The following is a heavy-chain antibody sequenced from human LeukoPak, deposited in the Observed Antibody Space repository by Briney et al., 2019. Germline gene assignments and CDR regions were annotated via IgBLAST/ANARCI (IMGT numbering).Heavy chain of an antibody. CDR1: GGSISSYY. CDR2: IYYSGST. D-gene: IGHD3-22*01. J-gene: IGHJ4*02. V-gene: IGHV4-59*01. CDR3: ARANRDYYDSSGYYIDY. Sequence: NPSETLSLTCTVSGGSISSYYWSWIRQPPGKGLEWIGYIYYSGSTNYNPSLKSRVTISVDTSKNQFSLKLSSVTAADTAVYYCARANRDYYDSSGYYIDYWGQGTLVTVSS.